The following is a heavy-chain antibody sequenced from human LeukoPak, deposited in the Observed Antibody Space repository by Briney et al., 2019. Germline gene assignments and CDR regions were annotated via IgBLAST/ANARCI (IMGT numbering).Heavy chain of an antibody. J-gene: IGHJ5*02. V-gene: IGHV3-7*01. CDR1: GFTFDDYG. Sequence: GGSLRLSCAASGFTFDDYGMSWVRQAPGKGLEWVANIKQDGSEKYYVDSVKGRFTISRDNAKNSLYLQMNSLRAEDTAVYYCARAPLYYYGSGSYSCWFDPWGQGTLVTVSS. D-gene: IGHD3-10*01. CDR2: IKQDGSEK. CDR3: ARAPLYYYGSGSYSCWFDP.